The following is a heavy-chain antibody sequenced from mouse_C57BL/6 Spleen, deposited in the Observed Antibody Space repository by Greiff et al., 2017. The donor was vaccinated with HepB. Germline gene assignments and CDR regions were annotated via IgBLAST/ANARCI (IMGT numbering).Heavy chain of an antibody. J-gene: IGHJ3*01. Sequence: QVQLQQPGAELVRPGSSVKLSCKASGYTFTSYWMHWVKQRPIQGLEWIGNIDPSDSETHYNQKFKDKATLTVDKSSSTAYMQLSSLTSEDSAVYYCARGLTGKGTWFAYWGQGTLVTVSA. CDR2: IDPSDSET. D-gene: IGHD4-1*01. CDR1: GYTFTSYW. V-gene: IGHV1-52*01. CDR3: ARGLTGKGTWFAY.